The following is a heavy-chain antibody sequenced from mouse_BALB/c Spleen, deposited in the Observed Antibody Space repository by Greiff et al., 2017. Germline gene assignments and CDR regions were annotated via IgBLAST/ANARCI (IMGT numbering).Heavy chain of an antibody. CDR2: IYPGDGDT. CDR1: GYAFSSYW. J-gene: IGHJ4*01. CDR3: ARSGGIYYGSSYGDYAMDY. V-gene: IGHV1-80*01. Sequence: LQESGAELVRPGSSVKISCKASGYAFSSYWMNWVKQRPGQGLEWIGQIYPGDGDTNYNGKFKGKATLTADKSSSTAYMQLSSLTSEDSAVYFCARSGGIYYGSSYGDYAMDYWGQGTSVTVSS. D-gene: IGHD1-1*01.